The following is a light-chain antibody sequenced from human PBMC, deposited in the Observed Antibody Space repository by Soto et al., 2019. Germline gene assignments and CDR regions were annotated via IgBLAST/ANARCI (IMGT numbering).Light chain of an antibody. V-gene: IGLV4-60*02. CDR2: LEGSGSY. Sequence: QSVLTQSSSASASLGSSVKLTCTLSSGHSSYIIAWHQQQPGKAPRYLMKLEGSGSYNKGSGVPDRFSGSSSGADGYLTLSNLQFEDEANYYCETWDSNTRVFGGGTKLTVL. J-gene: IGLJ2*01. CDR1: SGHSSYI. CDR3: ETWDSNTRV.